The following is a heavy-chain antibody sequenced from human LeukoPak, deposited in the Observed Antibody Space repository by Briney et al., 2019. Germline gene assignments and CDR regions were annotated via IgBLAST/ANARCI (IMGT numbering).Heavy chain of an antibody. V-gene: IGHV4-34*01. CDR1: GGSFSGYY. Sequence: SETLSLTCAVYGGSFSGYYWSWIRQPPGKGLEWIGEINHSGSTNYNPSLKSRVTISVDTSKNQFSLKLSSVTAADTAVYYCARLRWLQLDYWGQGTLVTVSS. CDR3: ARLRWLQLDY. J-gene: IGHJ4*02. D-gene: IGHD5-12*01. CDR2: INHSGST.